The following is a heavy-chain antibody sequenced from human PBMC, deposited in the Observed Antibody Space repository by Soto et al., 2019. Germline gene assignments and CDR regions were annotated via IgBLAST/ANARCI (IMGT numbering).Heavy chain of an antibody. CDR2: IYNSGTT. J-gene: IGHJ5*02. CDR3: ARDAPNDNYDFWSGYPPNWFDP. V-gene: IGHV4-4*08. CDR1: GGTISGYY. Sequence: PSETLSLTCTVTGGTISGYYWSWIRQAPGKGLEWIAYIYNSGTTNYNPSLKSRVTISEDSSKNQISLKLSSVTAADTAVYYCARDAPNDNYDFWSGYPPNWFDPWGQGTLVTVSS. D-gene: IGHD3-3*01.